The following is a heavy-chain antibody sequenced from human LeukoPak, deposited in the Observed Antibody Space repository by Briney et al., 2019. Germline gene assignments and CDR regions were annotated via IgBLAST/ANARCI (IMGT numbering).Heavy chain of an antibody. CDR2: IYSAGST. D-gene: IGHD3-22*01. V-gene: IGHV3-53*01. CDR3: ARDERSYGGSGRLIAEYFQH. J-gene: IGHJ1*01. Sequence: GGSLRLSCAASGFTVSDTYMSWVRQAPGKGLEWVSFIYSAGSTYYADSVKGRLTISRDNSKNTLYLQMNSLRAEDTAVYYCARDERSYGGSGRLIAEYFQHWGQGTLVTVSS. CDR1: GFTVSDTY.